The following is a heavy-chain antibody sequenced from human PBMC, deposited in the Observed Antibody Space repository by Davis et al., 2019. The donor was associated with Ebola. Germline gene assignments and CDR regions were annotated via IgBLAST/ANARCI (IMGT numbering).Heavy chain of an antibody. Sequence: ESLKISCQTSGYTFTIYWIGWVRQMPGKGLEWMGIIYTGDSDTRYSPSFRGQVTISADKSIKTAFLQWSSLKASDTALYYCASLRRTITGMDDAFDIWGQGTMVTVSS. CDR3: ASLRRTITGMDDAFDI. CDR1: GYTFTIYW. V-gene: IGHV5-51*01. CDR2: IYTGDSDT. D-gene: IGHD2-8*02. J-gene: IGHJ3*02.